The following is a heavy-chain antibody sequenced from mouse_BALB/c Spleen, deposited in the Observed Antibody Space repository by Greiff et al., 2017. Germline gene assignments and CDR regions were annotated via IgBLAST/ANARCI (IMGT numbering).Heavy chain of an antibody. J-gene: IGHJ4*01. CDR2: ISYDGSN. Sequence: EVKLQESGPGLVKPPQSLSLTCSVTGYSITSGYYWNWIRQFPGNKLEWMGYISYDGSNNYNPSLKNRISITRDTSKNQFFLKLNSVTTEDTATYYCASGEYYAMDYWGQGTSVTVSS. CDR3: ASGEYYAMDY. V-gene: IGHV3-6*02. CDR1: GYSITSGYY.